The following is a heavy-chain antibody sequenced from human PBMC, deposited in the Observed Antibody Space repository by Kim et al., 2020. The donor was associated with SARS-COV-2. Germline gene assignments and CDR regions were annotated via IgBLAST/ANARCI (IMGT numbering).Heavy chain of an antibody. CDR2: IGSVPTDI. D-gene: IGHD6-19*01. Sequence: GGSLRLSCVASGFPFSSYTFSWVLQAQGKGLEWIAYIGSVPTDIHSADSVKGRLTISRDNDKDSIYLQMSNLRDEDTAVYYCARRDGGWFHFWGQGTLVTVSS. V-gene: IGHV3-48*02. CDR1: GFPFSSYT. CDR3: ARRDGGWFHF. J-gene: IGHJ4*02.